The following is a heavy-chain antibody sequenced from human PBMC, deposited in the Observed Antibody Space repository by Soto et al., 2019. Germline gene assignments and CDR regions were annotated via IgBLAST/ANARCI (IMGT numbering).Heavy chain of an antibody. Sequence: QVQLQESGPGLVKPSQTLSLTCTVSGGSISSGDYYWSWIRQPPGKGLEWIGYIYYSGSTYYNPSLKSRVTISVDTSKTQFSLKLSSVTAADTAVYYCARGSYYYDSSGYYHYWGQVTLVTVSS. CDR2: IYYSGST. J-gene: IGHJ4*02. V-gene: IGHV4-30-4*01. CDR3: ARGSYYYDSSGYYHY. D-gene: IGHD3-22*01. CDR1: GGSISSGDYY.